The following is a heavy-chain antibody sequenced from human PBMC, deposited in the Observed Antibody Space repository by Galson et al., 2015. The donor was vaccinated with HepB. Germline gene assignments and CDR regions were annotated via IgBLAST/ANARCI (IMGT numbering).Heavy chain of an antibody. V-gene: IGHV1-18*01. CDR3: ARVEGATTLMVNYYDYYGMDV. Sequence: SVKVSCKASGYTFTSYGISWVRQPPGQGLEWMGWIIASNGNTNYAQKRQGRVTMTTDTSTSTASMELRSLGSDDTAVYYCARVEGATTLMVNYYDYYGMDVWGQGTAVTVSS. CDR2: IIASNGNT. J-gene: IGHJ6*02. D-gene: IGHD1-26*01. CDR1: GYTFTSYG.